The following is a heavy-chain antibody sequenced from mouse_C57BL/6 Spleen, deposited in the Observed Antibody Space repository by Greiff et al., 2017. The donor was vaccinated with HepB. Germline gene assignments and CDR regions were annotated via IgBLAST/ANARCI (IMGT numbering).Heavy chain of an antibody. CDR3: ATSTYDYDVDY. CDR2: IDPNSGGT. D-gene: IGHD2-4*01. CDR1: GYTFTSYW. J-gene: IGHJ2*01. Sequence: QVQLQQPGAELVKPGASVKLSCKASGYTFTSYWMHWVKQRPGRGLEWIGRIDPNSGGTKYNEKFKSKATLTVDKPSSTAYMQLSSLTSEVSAVYYCATSTYDYDVDYWGQGTTLTVSS. V-gene: IGHV1-72*01.